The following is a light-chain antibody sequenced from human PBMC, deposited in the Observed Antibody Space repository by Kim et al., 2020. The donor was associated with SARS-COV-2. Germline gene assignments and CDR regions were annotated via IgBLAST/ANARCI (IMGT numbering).Light chain of an antibody. CDR2: EVT. J-gene: IGLJ1*01. Sequence: GPSVTIACTGTSGDVGGYNYVSWYQQQPGKAPKLVIYEVTKRPSGVPDRFSGSKSGNTASLTVSGLQAEDEADYYCSSYAGRNNYVFGTGTKVTVL. CDR3: SSYAGRNNYV. V-gene: IGLV2-8*01. CDR1: SGDVGGYNY.